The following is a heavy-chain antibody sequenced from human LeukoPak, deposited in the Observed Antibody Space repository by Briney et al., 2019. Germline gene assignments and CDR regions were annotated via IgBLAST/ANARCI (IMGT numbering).Heavy chain of an antibody. V-gene: IGHV3-23*01. J-gene: IGHJ4*02. CDR1: GITLSNYG. D-gene: IGHD3-22*01. Sequence: GGSLRLSCAVSGITLSNYGMSWVRQAPGKGLEWVAGISDSGGSTNYADSVKGRFTISRDNSKNTLYLQMNSLRAEDTAVYYCARPRDYYDSSGSFGYWGQGTLVTVSS. CDR3: ARPRDYYDSSGSFGY. CDR2: ISDSGGST.